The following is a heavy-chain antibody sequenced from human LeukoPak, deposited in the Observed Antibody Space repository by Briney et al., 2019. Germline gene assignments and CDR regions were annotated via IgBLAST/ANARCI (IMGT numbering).Heavy chain of an antibody. CDR3: ARAGPYYDFWGGYLVTTFDY. CDR1: GFTFSSYA. V-gene: IGHV3-23*01. Sequence: GGSLRLSCAASGFTFSSYAMSWVRQAPGKGLEWVSAISGSGGSTYYADSVKGRFTISRDNSKNTLYLQMNSLRSDDTAVYYCARAGPYYDFWGGYLVTTFDYWGQGTLVTVSS. D-gene: IGHD3-3*01. J-gene: IGHJ4*02. CDR2: ISGSGGST.